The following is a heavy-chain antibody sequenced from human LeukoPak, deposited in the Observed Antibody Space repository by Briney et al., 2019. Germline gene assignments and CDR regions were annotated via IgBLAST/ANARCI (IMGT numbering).Heavy chain of an antibody. Sequence: GGSLRLSCAASGFTFSSYAMHWVRQAPGKGLEWVAVISYDGSNKYYADSMKGRFTISRDNSKNTPYLQMNSLRAEDTAVYYCAREAGTGYFQHWGQGTLVTVSS. CDR2: ISYDGSNK. CDR3: AREAGTGYFQH. CDR1: GFTFSSYA. V-gene: IGHV3-30-3*01. J-gene: IGHJ1*01.